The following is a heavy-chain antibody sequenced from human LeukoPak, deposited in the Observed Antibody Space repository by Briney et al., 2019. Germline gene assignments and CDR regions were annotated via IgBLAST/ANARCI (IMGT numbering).Heavy chain of an antibody. J-gene: IGHJ4*02. CDR2: IYSGGST. D-gene: IGHD4-17*01. CDR1: GFTVSSNY. Sequence: GGSLRLSCAASGFTVSSNYMSWVRQAPGKGLEWVSVIYSGGSTYYADSVKGRFTISRDNSKNTLYLQMNSLRAEDTAVYYCASLYGDYNRVDLNYYFDYWGQGTLVTVS. V-gene: IGHV3-66*01. CDR3: ASLYGDYNRVDLNYYFDY.